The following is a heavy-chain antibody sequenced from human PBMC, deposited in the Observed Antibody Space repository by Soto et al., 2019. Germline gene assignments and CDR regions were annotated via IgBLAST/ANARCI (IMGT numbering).Heavy chain of an antibody. CDR3: ATHEPCSLNCARGGHSSY. V-gene: IGHV3-30*03. CDR1: GFTFSSDG. Sequence: GGSLRRSCAAPGFTFSSDGMHWVRQAPGKGRELLAVISYDGSNKYYAHSVKGRFTISRDHYKNTLYLQMSSLRVEDTAFYYLATHEPCSLNCARGGHSSYWGLGTLVTVST. J-gene: IGHJ4*01. CDR2: ISYDGSNK. D-gene: IGHD1-1*01.